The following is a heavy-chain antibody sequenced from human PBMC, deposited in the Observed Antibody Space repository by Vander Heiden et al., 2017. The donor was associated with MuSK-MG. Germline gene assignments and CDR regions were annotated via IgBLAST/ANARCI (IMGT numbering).Heavy chain of an antibody. Sequence: EVQLVESGGGLVQPGGSLRLSCAASGFTFSSYSMNWVRQAPGKGLEWVSYISSSSSTIYYADSVKGRFTISRDNAKNSLYLQMNSLRDEDTAVYYCARDIAARLSESPKSLVPTYYYMDVWGKGTTVTVSS. CDR1: GFTFSSYS. V-gene: IGHV3-48*02. CDR2: ISSSSSTI. CDR3: ARDIAARLSESPKSLVPTYYYMDV. J-gene: IGHJ6*03. D-gene: IGHD6-6*01.